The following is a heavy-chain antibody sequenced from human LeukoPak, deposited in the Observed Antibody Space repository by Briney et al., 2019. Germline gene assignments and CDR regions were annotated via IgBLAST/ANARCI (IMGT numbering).Heavy chain of an antibody. Sequence: GASVKVSCKASGYTFTSYGFSWLRQAPGQGLEWMGWISAYNGNTNYAQKLQGRVTMTTDTSTSTAYMELRSLRSDDTAVYYCARAITYYDILTGKTYYYYGMDVWGQGTTVTVSS. CDR2: ISAYNGNT. CDR3: ARAITYYDILTGKTYYYYGMDV. D-gene: IGHD3-9*01. V-gene: IGHV1-18*01. CDR1: GYTFTSYG. J-gene: IGHJ6*02.